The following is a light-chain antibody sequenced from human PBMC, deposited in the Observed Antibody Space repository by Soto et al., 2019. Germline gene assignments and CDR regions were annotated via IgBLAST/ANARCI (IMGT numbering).Light chain of an antibody. CDR2: AAS. Sequence: EIVLTQSPATLSLSPGERATLSCKASESVSSYLAWYQQKPGQAPRLLIYAASSLQSGVPSRFSGSGSGTDFTLTISSLQPEDFATYYCQQSYSTPPTFGQGTKVDI. J-gene: IGKJ1*01. CDR3: QQSYSTPPT. V-gene: IGKV3-11*01. CDR1: ESVSSY.